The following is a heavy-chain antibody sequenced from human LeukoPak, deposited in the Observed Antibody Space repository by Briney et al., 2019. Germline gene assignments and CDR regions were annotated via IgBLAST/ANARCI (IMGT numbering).Heavy chain of an antibody. V-gene: IGHV3-23*01. CDR2: ISSSGDST. CDR1: EFTFSSYA. Sequence: GGSLRLSCAASEFTFSSYAMSWVRQAPGKGLERVSGISSSGDSTFYADSVKGRFTISRDNAKNSLYLQMNSLRAEDTAVYYCASGNYDYVWGSYRPEYYFDYWGQGTLVTVSS. J-gene: IGHJ4*02. CDR3: ASGNYDYVWGSYRPEYYFDY. D-gene: IGHD3-16*02.